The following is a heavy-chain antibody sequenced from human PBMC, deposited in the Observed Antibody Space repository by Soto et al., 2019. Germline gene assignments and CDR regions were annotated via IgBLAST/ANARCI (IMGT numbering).Heavy chain of an antibody. J-gene: IGHJ6*02. V-gene: IGHV3-72*01. CDR2: IRRKANSYTT. CDR3: ALLGGWSGGSSGMDV. D-gene: IGHD6-19*01. CDR1: GLIFSDYH. Sequence: EVQLVESGGGLVQPGGSLRLSCAASGLIFSDYHMDWVRQAPGKGLEWVGRIRRKANSYTTEYAASVKGRFTIPRDDSKSSRYLQMNGLKSEDTAVYYCALLGGWSGGSSGMDVWGQGTTVTVSS.